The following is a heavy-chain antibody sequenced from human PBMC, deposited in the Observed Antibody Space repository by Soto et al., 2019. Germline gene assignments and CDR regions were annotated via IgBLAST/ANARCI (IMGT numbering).Heavy chain of an antibody. CDR3: ARGYVEVAATYHYFDY. Sequence: QVQLQESGPGLVKPSQTLSLTCTVSGGSISSGGYYWSWIRQHPGKGLEWIGYIYYSGSTYYNPSLKSRVTISVDTSKNQFSPKLSSVTAADTAVYYCARGYVEVAATYHYFDYWGQGTLVTVSS. V-gene: IGHV4-31*03. CDR2: IYYSGST. J-gene: IGHJ4*02. D-gene: IGHD2-15*01. CDR1: GGSISSGGYY.